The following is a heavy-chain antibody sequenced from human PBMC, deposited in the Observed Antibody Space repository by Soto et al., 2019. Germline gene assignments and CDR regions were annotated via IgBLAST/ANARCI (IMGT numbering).Heavy chain of an antibody. D-gene: IGHD2-15*01. CDR2: IYSGGST. CDR3: ARERDGHNPIGFDL. CDR1: GFTVSSNY. V-gene: IGHV3-53*02. Sequence: EVQVVETGGGLIQPGGSLRLSCAVSGFTVSSNYMSWVRQPPGKGPEWVSDIYSGGSTYYADSVKGRFTISRDNSKNTLYLQMNSLRAEDTAVYYCARERDGHNPIGFDLWGHGTLVNVAS. J-gene: IGHJ5*02.